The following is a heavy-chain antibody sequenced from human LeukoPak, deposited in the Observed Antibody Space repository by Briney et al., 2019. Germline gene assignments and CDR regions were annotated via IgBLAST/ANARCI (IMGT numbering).Heavy chain of an antibody. Sequence: SETLSLSCAVYGGSFSGYYWSWIRQPPGKGLEWIGEINHSGSTNYNPSLKSRVTISVDTSKNQFSLKLSSVTAADTAVYYCARGRMGYYDILTGTYAFDIWGQGTMVTVSS. J-gene: IGHJ3*02. CDR3: ARGRMGYYDILTGTYAFDI. V-gene: IGHV4-34*01. D-gene: IGHD3-9*01. CDR1: GGSFSGYY. CDR2: INHSGST.